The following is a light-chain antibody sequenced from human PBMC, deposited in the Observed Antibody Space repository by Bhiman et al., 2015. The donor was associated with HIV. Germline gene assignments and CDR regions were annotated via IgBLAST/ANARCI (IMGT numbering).Light chain of an antibody. CDR2: DVS. J-gene: IGLJ1*01. CDR1: TSDVGGYNY. Sequence: QSALTQPASVSGSPGQSITISCTGTTSDVGGYNYVSWYQQHPGKAPKLMIYDVSKRPSGVPDRFSGSKSGNTASLTISGLQPEDEADYYCCSYAGSYTLGVFGTGTKVTVL. V-gene: IGLV2-11*01. CDR3: CSYAGSYTLGV.